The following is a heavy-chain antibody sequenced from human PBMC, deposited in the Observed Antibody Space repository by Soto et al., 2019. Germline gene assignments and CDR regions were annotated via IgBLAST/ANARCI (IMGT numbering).Heavy chain of an antibody. V-gene: IGHV3-74*01. Sequence: EVQLVESGGGLVQPGGSLRLSCAASGFTFSSYWMHWVRQAPGKGLVWVSRINSDGSSTSYADSVKGRFTISRDNSKNTLYLQMNSLRAEDTAVYYCASRKAPYYYYYMDVWGKGTTVTVSS. J-gene: IGHJ6*03. CDR2: INSDGSST. D-gene: IGHD6-6*01. CDR3: ASRKAPYYYYYMDV. CDR1: GFTFSSYW.